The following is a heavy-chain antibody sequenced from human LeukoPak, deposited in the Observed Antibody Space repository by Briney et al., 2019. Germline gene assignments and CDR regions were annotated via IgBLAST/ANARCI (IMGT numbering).Heavy chain of an antibody. Sequence: SETLSLTCAVYGGSFSGYYWGWIRQPPGKGPEWIGSIYYSGSTYYNPSLKSRVTISVDTSKNQFSLKLSSVTAADTAVYYCARARGDRGQLVRLGYYYYYMDVWGKGTTVTVSS. D-gene: IGHD6-6*01. J-gene: IGHJ6*03. CDR1: GGSFSGYY. V-gene: IGHV4-34*01. CDR2: IYYSGST. CDR3: ARARGDRGQLVRLGYYYYYMDV.